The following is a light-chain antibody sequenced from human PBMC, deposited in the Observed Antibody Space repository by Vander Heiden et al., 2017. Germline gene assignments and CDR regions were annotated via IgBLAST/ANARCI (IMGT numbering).Light chain of an antibody. V-gene: IGLV2-23*02. CDR3: CSYAGSSTWV. J-gene: IGLJ3*02. CDR1: SRDVGSYNL. CDR2: EVT. Sequence: QSALTPPASVSGSPGLSLIIYCSGTSRDVGSYNLVSWYQQHPGKAPKLIIYEVTQRPSAISNHFSGSKFGNTASLTISGLQAEDEADYYCCSYAGSSTWVFGGGTKVTVL.